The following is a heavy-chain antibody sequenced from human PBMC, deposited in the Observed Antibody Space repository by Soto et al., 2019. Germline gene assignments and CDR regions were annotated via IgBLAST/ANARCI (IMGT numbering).Heavy chain of an antibody. V-gene: IGHV3-23*01. CDR3: ALVATTYYFDY. CDR1: GFTFSSYS. Sequence: GGSLRLSCAASGFTFSSYSMNWVRQAPGKGLEWVSSISSSGGSTYYADSVKGRFTISRDNSKNTLYLQMNSLRAEDTAVYYCALVATTYYFDYWGQGTLVTVSS. J-gene: IGHJ4*02. CDR2: ISSSGGST. D-gene: IGHD5-12*01.